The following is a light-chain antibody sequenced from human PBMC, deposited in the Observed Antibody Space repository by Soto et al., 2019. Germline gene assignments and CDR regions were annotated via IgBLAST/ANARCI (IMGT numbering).Light chain of an antibody. CDR3: RSYTTSNTYV. Sequence: QSALTQPPSVSGSPGQSVTISCTGTSSDVGSYNSVSWYQQPPGTVPKLMIYEVSNRPSGVPDRFSGSKSGNTASLTISGLQAEDEAAYYCRSYTTSNTYVFGTGTKVTVL. CDR2: EVS. CDR1: SSDVGSYNS. V-gene: IGLV2-18*02. J-gene: IGLJ1*01.